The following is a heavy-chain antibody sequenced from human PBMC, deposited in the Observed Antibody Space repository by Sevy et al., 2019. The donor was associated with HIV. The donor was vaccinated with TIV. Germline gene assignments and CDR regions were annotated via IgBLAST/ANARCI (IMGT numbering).Heavy chain of an antibody. Sequence: SETLSLTCTVSGGSITSLYWNWIRQPPGKGLEWIANIYYNGSINYNPSRKSRVTLSLDTSKNQFSLRLGSVTAADTAMYYCAGENAWGRGYSWGQGTLVTVSS. J-gene: IGHJ4*02. CDR3: AGENAWGRGYS. V-gene: IGHV4-59*08. CDR1: GGSITSLY. D-gene: IGHD1-26*01. CDR2: IYYNGSI.